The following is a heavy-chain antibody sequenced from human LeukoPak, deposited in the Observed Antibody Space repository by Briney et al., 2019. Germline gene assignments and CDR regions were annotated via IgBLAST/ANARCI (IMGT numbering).Heavy chain of an antibody. CDR3: ARAGTRRDIGGATRAVKY. CDR1: GGSFSGYY. Sequence: PSEILSLTCAVYGGSFSGYYWSWIRQPPGKGLEWIGEINHSGSTNYNPSLKSRVTILVDTSKNQFSLKLSSVTAADTAVDYCARAGTRRDIGGATRAVKYWGQGTLVTVSS. D-gene: IGHD1-26*01. J-gene: IGHJ4*02. CDR2: INHSGST. V-gene: IGHV4-34*01.